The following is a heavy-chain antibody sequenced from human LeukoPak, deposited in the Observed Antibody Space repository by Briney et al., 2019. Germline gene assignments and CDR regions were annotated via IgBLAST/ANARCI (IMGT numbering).Heavy chain of an antibody. V-gene: IGHV3-30*04. CDR3: ASPKGITMFRGVITKAPFDY. Sequence: GGSLSLSCAASGFTFRSYAMQCVRQARGKGVVGWAVISYDGSNKYYAHYVKRRFTISRDNSKNTLYMQMNSLRAEDTAVYYCASPKGITMFRGVITKAPFDYWGQGTLVTVSS. CDR1: GFTFRSYA. J-gene: IGHJ4*02. D-gene: IGHD3-10*01. CDR2: ISYDGSNK.